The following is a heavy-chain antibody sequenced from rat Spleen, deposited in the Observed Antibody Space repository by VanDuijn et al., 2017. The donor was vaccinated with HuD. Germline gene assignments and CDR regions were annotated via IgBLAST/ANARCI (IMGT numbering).Heavy chain of an antibody. V-gene: IGHV5-25*01. D-gene: IGHD1-10*01. Sequence: EVQLVESGGGLVQPGRSLKLSCVASGFTFSSYWMYWIRQTPTKGLQWVAAITPSGLTTHYRDSMKGRFTISRDNAKSTLYLQMDSLRSEDTASYYCARHGDNYGWFAYWGQGTLVTVSS. CDR3: ARHGDNYGWFAY. CDR2: ITPSGLTT. J-gene: IGHJ3*01. CDR1: GFTFSSYW.